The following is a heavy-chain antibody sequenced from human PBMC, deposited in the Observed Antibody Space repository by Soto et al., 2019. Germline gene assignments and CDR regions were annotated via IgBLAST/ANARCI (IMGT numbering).Heavy chain of an antibody. V-gene: IGHV4-4*02. D-gene: IGHD1-26*01. J-gene: IGHJ4*02. CDR1: GDSITGVNW. Sequence: SETLSLTCNVSGDSITGVNWWTWVRQPPGKGLEWIGHIYHTGDTSYSPSLKSRVTITIDKSEKQFSLKLSSVTAADTAVYYCARVVGGFDYWGQGTLVTVSS. CDR3: ARVVGGFDY. CDR2: IYHTGDT.